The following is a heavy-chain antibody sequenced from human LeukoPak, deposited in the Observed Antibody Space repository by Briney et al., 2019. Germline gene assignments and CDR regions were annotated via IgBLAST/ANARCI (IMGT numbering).Heavy chain of an antibody. CDR2: MNPNSGNT. CDR3: ARARKTRRITMVRGEFDP. V-gene: IGHV1-8*01. D-gene: IGHD3-10*01. CDR1: GYTFTSYD. J-gene: IGHJ5*02. Sequence: EASVKVSCKASGYTFTSYDINWVRQATGQGLEWMGWMNPNSGNTGYAQKFQGRVTMTRNTSISTAYMELSSLRSEDTAVYYCARARKTRRITMVRGEFDPWGQGTLVTVSS.